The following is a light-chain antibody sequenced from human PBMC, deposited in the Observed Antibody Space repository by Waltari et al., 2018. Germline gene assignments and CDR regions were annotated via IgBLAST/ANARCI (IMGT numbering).Light chain of an antibody. CDR2: DVS. CDR3: CSYAGNYVWV. CDR1: SSDFGRYDI. J-gene: IGLJ3*02. V-gene: IGLV2-23*02. Sequence: QSALTQPAAVSGSPGQSVTISCTGASSDFGRYDIVSWYQQHPGNAHKLVISDVSKRPSGVSDRFSGSKSGDTASLTISGLQFEDEADYYCCSYAGNYVWVFGGGTRLTVL.